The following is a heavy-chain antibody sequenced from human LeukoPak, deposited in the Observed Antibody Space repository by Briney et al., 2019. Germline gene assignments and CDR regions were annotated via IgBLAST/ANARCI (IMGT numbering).Heavy chain of an antibody. J-gene: IGHJ6*02. CDR1: GGSISSYY. Sequence: SETLSLTCTVSGGSISSYYWSWIRQPPGKGLEWIGYIYYSGSTNYNPSLKSRVTISVDTSKNQFSLKLSSVAAADTAVYYCARDNWNYGSSMDVWGQGTTVTVSS. CDR2: IYYSGST. CDR3: ARDNWNYGSSMDV. V-gene: IGHV4-59*01. D-gene: IGHD1-7*01.